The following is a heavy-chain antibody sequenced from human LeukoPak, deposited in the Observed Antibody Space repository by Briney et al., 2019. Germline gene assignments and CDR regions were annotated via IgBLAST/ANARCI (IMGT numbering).Heavy chain of an antibody. J-gene: IGHJ5*02. V-gene: IGHV3-43*02. CDR1: GFTFDDYA. D-gene: IGHD1-14*01. CDR3: AKDIRYNDNWFDP. Sequence: TGGSLRLSCAASGFTFDDYAMHWVRQAPGKGLEWVSLISGDGGSTNYADSVKGRVTISRDNSKNSLYLQMNSLITEDTALYYCAKDIRYNDNWFDPWGQGTLVTVSS. CDR2: ISGDGGST.